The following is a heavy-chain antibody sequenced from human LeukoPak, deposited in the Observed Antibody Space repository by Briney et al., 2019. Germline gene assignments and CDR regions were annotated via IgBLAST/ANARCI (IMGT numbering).Heavy chain of an antibody. CDR2: IYYSGST. CDR3: ARSSGWCPEYFQH. Sequence: SETLSLTCTVSGGSISSSSYYWGCIRQPPGKGLEWIGSIYYSGSTYYNPSLKSRVTISVDTSKNQFSLKLSSVTAADTAVYYCARSSGWCPEYFQHWGQGTLVTVSS. V-gene: IGHV4-39*07. CDR1: GGSISSSSYY. J-gene: IGHJ1*01. D-gene: IGHD6-19*01.